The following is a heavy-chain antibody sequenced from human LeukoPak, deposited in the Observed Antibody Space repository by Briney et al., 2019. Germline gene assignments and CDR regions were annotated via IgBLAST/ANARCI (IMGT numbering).Heavy chain of an antibody. CDR2: VYYNGPT. D-gene: IGHD3-10*01. V-gene: IGHV4-39*07. CDR1: GGSISSRSDY. Sequence: SETLSLTCTVSGGSISSRSDYWGWVRQSPGRGLEWLGSVYYNGPTYYNPSLMSRITIPRDKSKKQFSLKLSDVTAADTALYYCTRVGERETGGRLFDYWGQGTLVIVSS. CDR3: TRVGERETGGRLFDY. J-gene: IGHJ4*02.